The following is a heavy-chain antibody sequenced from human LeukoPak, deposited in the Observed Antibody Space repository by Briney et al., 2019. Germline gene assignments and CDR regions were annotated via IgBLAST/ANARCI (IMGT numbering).Heavy chain of an antibody. V-gene: IGHV1-8*01. Sequence: ASVKVSCKASGYTFTSYYMHWVRQATGQGLEWMGWMNPNSGNTGYAQKFQGRVTMTRNTSISTAYMELSSLRSEDTAVYYCARARRTGIVGAIIHYYYYYYMDVWGKGTTVTISS. CDR1: GYTFTSYY. CDR2: MNPNSGNT. D-gene: IGHD1-26*01. CDR3: ARARRTGIVGAIIHYYYYYYMDV. J-gene: IGHJ6*03.